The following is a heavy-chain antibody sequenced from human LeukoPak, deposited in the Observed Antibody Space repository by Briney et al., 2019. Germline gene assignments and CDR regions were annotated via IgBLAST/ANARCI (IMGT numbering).Heavy chain of an antibody. CDR2: IGWNSGSI. J-gene: IGHJ1*01. D-gene: IGHD4-23*01. Sequence: PGRSLRLSCAASGFTFDDYAMHWVRQAPGKGLEWVSGIGWNSGSIGYADSVKGRFTISRDNAKNSLYLQMNSLRAEDTALYYCAKDSAVVKVYFQHWGQGTLVTVSS. CDR1: GFTFDDYA. CDR3: AKDSAVVKVYFQH. V-gene: IGHV3-9*01.